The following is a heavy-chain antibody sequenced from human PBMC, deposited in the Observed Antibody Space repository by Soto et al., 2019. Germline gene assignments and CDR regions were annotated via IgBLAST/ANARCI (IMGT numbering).Heavy chain of an antibody. CDR3: TTDSTQPFCDGGPCYSVQTKSHDS. CDR2: IKSKTAGGTT. Sequence: EVQLVESGGGWVKPGGSLRLSCAASGFTFSNGWMSWVRQAPGKGLEWVGRIKSKTAGGTTDYSAPVKGRLTISRDDSRDTMYVQRNSLRAEDTAVYYFTTDSTQPFCDGGPCYSVQTKSHDSWGQGTLVTVSS. D-gene: IGHD2-15*01. J-gene: IGHJ4*02. V-gene: IGHV3-15*01. CDR1: GFTFSNGW.